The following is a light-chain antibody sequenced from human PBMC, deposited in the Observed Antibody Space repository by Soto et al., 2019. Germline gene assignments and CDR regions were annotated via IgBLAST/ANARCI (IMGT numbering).Light chain of an antibody. V-gene: IGKV1-39*01. J-gene: IGKJ1*01. Sequence: DIQMTQSPSSLSASVGDRVTITCRASQSISSYLNWYQQKPGKAPKLLIYAASSLQSGVPSRFSGSGSGTDFTLTISSLQPEDFATYYGQQSYSTRSTFGQGTKVEIK. CDR1: QSISSY. CDR2: AAS. CDR3: QQSYSTRST.